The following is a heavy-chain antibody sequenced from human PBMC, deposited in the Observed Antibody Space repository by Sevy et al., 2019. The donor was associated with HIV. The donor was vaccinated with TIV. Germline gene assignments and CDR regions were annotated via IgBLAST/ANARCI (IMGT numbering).Heavy chain of an antibody. CDR2: IHFRGST. V-gene: IGHV4-59*08. Sequence: SETLSLTCTVSSGSISSSYWSWIRQSPGKGLERIGFIHFRGSTSYNPSLKSRVSISIDTSKNQFSLKVSSVTAADTAVYYCARHVDARWFDPWGQGTLVTVSS. J-gene: IGHJ5*02. CDR1: SGSISSSY. D-gene: IGHD2-2*01. CDR3: ARHVDARWFDP.